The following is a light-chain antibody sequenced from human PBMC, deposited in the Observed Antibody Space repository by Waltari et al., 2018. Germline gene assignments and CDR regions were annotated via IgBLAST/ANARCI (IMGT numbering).Light chain of an antibody. Sequence: DIQMTQFPSTLSASVVDRLTITCRASQSINSWLAWYQQKPRKAPKLLIYKASSLESGVPSRFSGSGSGTEFTLTISSLQPDDFATYYCQQYNSYEWTFGQGTKVAIK. CDR1: QSINSW. V-gene: IGKV1-5*03. CDR2: KAS. J-gene: IGKJ1*01. CDR3: QQYNSYEWT.